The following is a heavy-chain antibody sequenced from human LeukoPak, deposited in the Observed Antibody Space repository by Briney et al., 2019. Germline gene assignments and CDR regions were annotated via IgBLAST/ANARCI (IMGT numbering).Heavy chain of an antibody. J-gene: IGHJ4*02. Sequence: GGSLRLSCAASGFTFSSYSMNWVRQAPGKGLEWVSCISSSSRYIYYVDSVKGRFTISRDNSRNTLYLQMNSLRAEDTAVYYCHISEGVATDFDYWGQGTLVTVSS. CDR3: HISEGVATDFDY. CDR1: GFTFSSYS. D-gene: IGHD5-12*01. CDR2: ISSSSRYI. V-gene: IGHV3-21*04.